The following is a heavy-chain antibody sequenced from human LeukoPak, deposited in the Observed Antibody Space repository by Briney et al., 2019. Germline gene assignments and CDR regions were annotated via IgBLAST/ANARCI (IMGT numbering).Heavy chain of an antibody. CDR3: ARHYGGNYYDSSGYYSRTSYYYYYGMDV. Sequence: GESLKISWQYSGYSFTNYWIVLVRQMPGNSLESMGLIYPGYSYTSYRPSFQDQVTLPAHKPVSAAYLQWSSLKASDTAMYYCARHYGGNYYDSSGYYSRTSYYYYYGMDVWGQGTTVTVSS. CDR2: IYPGYSYT. J-gene: IGHJ6*02. D-gene: IGHD3-22*01. CDR1: GYSFTNYW. V-gene: IGHV5-51*01.